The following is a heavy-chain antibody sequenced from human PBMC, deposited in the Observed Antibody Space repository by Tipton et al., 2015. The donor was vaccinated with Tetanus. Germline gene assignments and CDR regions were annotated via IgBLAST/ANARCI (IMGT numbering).Heavy chain of an antibody. J-gene: IGHJ4*02. Sequence: QVQLVQSGPEVKKPGASVKVSCKASGYTFTGYYMHWVRQAPGQGLEWMGGIIPIFGTADYAQKFQGRVTITADESTSTAYMELSSLRSEDTAVYYCAVIANDYVWGRQVFDYWGQGTLVTVSS. V-gene: IGHV1-69*01. CDR1: GYTFTGYY. CDR3: AVIANDYVWGRQVFDY. D-gene: IGHD3-16*01. CDR2: IIPIFGTA.